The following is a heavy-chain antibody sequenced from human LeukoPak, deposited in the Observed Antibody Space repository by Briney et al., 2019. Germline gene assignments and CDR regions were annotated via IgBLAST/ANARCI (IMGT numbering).Heavy chain of an antibody. CDR3: AKGLYYYDSSGYSTEAIDY. CDR2: ISWNSGSI. CDR1: GFTFDDYA. Sequence: GRSLRLSCAASGFTFDDYAMHWVRQAPGKGLEWVSGISWNSGSIGYADSVKGRFTISRDNAKNSLYLQMNSLRAEDTALYYCAKGLYYYDSSGYSTEAIDYWGQGTLVTVSS. J-gene: IGHJ4*02. D-gene: IGHD3-22*01. V-gene: IGHV3-9*01.